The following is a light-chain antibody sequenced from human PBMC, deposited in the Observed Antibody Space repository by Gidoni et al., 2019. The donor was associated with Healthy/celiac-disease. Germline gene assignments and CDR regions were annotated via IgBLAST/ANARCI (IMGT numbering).Light chain of an antibody. CDR3: QQYDNLPLT. CDR2: DAS. V-gene: IGKV1-33*01. Sequence: MTQSPSSLSASVGDRVTITCQASHDISNYLNWYQQKPGKAPKLLIYDASNLETGVPSRFSGSGSGTDFTFTISSLQPEDIATYYCQQYDNLPLTFGGGTKVEIK. J-gene: IGKJ4*01. CDR1: HDISNY.